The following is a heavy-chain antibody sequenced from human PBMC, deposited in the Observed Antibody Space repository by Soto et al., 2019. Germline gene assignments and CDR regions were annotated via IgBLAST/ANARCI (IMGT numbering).Heavy chain of an antibody. Sequence: SETLSLTCTVSGGSISSYYWSWIRQPAGKGLEWIGRIYTSGSTNYNPSLKSRVTMSVDTSKNQFSLKLSSVTAADTAVYYCARAGSYYGSGSFNWFDPWGQGTLVTVSS. D-gene: IGHD3-10*01. J-gene: IGHJ5*02. CDR1: GGSISSYY. CDR3: ARAGSYYGSGSFNWFDP. CDR2: IYTSGST. V-gene: IGHV4-4*07.